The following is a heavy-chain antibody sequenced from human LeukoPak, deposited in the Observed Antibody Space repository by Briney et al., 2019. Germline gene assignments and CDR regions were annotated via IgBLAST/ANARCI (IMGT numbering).Heavy chain of an antibody. V-gene: IGHV1-69*01. J-gene: IGHJ4*02. CDR1: GGTFSSYA. Sequence: GSSVKVSYKASGGTFSSYAISWVRQAPGQGLEWMGGIIPMFGTANYAQNFQGRVTITADESTSTAYMELSSLRSEDTAVYYCAKRGAEVGTTIAPGDYWGQGSLVTVSS. D-gene: IGHD1-26*01. CDR2: IIPMFGTA. CDR3: AKRGAEVGTTIAPGDY.